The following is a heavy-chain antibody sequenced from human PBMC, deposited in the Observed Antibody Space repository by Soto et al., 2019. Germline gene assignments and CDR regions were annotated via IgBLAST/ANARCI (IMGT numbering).Heavy chain of an antibody. V-gene: IGHV4-59*08. CDR2: IYYSGST. CDR3: SRLSGWFDP. Sequence: SETLSLTCTVSGGCIRSYFWSWIRQPPGKGLEWIGYIYYSGSTNYNPSLKSRVTISVDTSKNQFSLKLSSVTAADTAVYYCSRLSGWFDPWGQGTLVTVSS. D-gene: IGHD1-26*01. CDR1: GGCIRSYF. J-gene: IGHJ5*02.